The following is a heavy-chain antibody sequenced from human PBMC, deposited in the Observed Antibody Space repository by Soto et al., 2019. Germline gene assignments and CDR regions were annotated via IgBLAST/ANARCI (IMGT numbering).Heavy chain of an antibody. CDR2: TYYRSKWYN. D-gene: IGHD2-15*01. Sequence: PSQTLSLTCAISGDSVSSNSAAWNWIRQSPSRGLEWLGRTYYRSKWYNDYAVSVKSRITINPDTSKNQFSLQLNSVTPEDTAVYYCARDAAQECSGVSCYADYYYYGMDVRGQGTTVTVSS. V-gene: IGHV6-1*01. CDR3: ARDAAQECSGVSCYADYYYYGMDV. J-gene: IGHJ6*02. CDR1: GDSVSSNSAA.